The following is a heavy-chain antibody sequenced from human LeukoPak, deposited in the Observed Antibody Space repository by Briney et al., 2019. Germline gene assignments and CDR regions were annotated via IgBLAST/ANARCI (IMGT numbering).Heavy chain of an antibody. D-gene: IGHD3-10*01. CDR3: ARDVRITMVRGVIGWFDP. V-gene: IGHV4-59*01. CDR2: IYYSGST. Sequence: KSSETLSLTCAVYGGSFSGYYWSWIRQPPGKGLEWIGYIYYSGSTNYNPSLKSRVTISVDTSKNQFSLKLSSVTAADTAVYYCARDVRITMVRGVIGWFDPWGQGTLVTVSS. CDR1: GGSFSGYY. J-gene: IGHJ5*02.